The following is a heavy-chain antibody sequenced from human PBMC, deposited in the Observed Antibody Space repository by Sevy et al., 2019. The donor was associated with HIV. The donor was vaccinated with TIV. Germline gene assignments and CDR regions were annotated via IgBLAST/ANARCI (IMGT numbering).Heavy chain of an antibody. CDR2: INHSGST. J-gene: IGHJ6*02. CDR1: GGSFSGYY. CDR3: AWGSSSWPYYYYYGMDV. D-gene: IGHD6-13*01. V-gene: IGHV4-34*01. Sequence: SETLSLTCAVYGGSFSGYYWSWIRQPPGKGLEWIGEINHSGSTNYNPSLKSRVTISVDTSKNQFSLKLSSVTAADTAVYYCAWGSSSWPYYYYYGMDVWGQGTTVTVSS.